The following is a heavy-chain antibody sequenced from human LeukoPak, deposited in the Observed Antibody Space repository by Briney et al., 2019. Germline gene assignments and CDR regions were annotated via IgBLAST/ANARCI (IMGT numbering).Heavy chain of an antibody. D-gene: IGHD3-10*01. Sequence: PSETLSLTCTVSGGSISNYYWNWIRQPPGKGLEWIGYIYYSGSTKYNPSLESRVAMSVDTSKNQFSLKLSSVTAADTAVYYCARDDVLLWFGELSTVCFDYWGQGTLVTVSS. V-gene: IGHV4-59*12. CDR2: IYYSGST. J-gene: IGHJ4*02. CDR3: ARDDVLLWFGELSTVCFDY. CDR1: GGSISNYY.